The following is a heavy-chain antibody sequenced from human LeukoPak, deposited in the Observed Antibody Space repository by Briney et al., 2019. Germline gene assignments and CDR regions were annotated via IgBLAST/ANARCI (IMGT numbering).Heavy chain of an antibody. V-gene: IGHV3-30*18. CDR1: GFTFSSYG. Sequence: GRSLRLSCAASGFTFSSYGMPWVRQAPGKGLEWVAVISYDGSNKYYADSVKGRFTISRDNSKNTLYLQMNSLRAEDTAVYYCAKNYGDPSYWGQGTLVTVSS. CDR3: AKNYGDPSY. CDR2: ISYDGSNK. J-gene: IGHJ4*02. D-gene: IGHD4-17*01.